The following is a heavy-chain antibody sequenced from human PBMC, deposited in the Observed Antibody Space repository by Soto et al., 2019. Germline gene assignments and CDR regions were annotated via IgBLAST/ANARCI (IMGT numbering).Heavy chain of an antibody. CDR2: IYYSGST. V-gene: IGHV4-39*01. Sequence: SETLSLTCTVSGGSISSSSYYWGWIRQPPGKGLEWIGSIYYSGSTYYNPSLKSRVTISVDTSKNQFSLKLSSVTAADTAVYYCARHGVNATVTTTDNWFDPWGQGTLVTVSS. J-gene: IGHJ5*02. CDR1: GGSISSSSYY. D-gene: IGHD4-17*01. CDR3: ARHGVNATVTTTDNWFDP.